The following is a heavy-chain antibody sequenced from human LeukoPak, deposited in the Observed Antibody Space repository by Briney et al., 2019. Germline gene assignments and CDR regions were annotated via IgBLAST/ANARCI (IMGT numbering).Heavy chain of an antibody. CDR2: MSNNGAT. V-gene: IGHV4-59*01. CDR3: ARDSGPWGVFDP. J-gene: IGHJ5*02. D-gene: IGHD3-10*01. Sequence: SETLSLTCTVSGGSISGFYWSWSRQPPGKGLEWIGYMSNNGATTSNPSLNSLANISIDMSNNHFSLTFKSLTAADKAVYYCARDSGPWGVFDPWGQGTLVTVSS. CDR1: GGSISGFY.